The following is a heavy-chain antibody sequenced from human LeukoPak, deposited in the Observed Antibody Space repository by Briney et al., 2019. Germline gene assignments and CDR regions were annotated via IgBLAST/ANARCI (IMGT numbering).Heavy chain of an antibody. J-gene: IGHJ6*03. CDR2: IYYSGST. D-gene: IGHD4-23*01. Sequence: SETLSLTCTVSGGSISSSSYYWGWIRQPPGKGLEWIGSIYYSGSTYYNPSLKSRVTISVDTSKNQFSLKLSSVTAADTAVYFCARADYGGSFYMDVWGKGTTVTVSS. CDR3: ARADYGGSFYMDV. V-gene: IGHV4-39*07. CDR1: GGSISSSSYY.